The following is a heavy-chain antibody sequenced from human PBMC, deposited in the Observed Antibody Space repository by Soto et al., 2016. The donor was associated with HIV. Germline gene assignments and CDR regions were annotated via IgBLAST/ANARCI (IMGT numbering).Heavy chain of an antibody. J-gene: IGHJ4*02. CDR2: INHSGST. CDR1: GGSFSGYY. V-gene: IGHV4-34*01. Sequence: QVQLQQWGAGLLKPSETLSLSCAVYGGSFSGYYWSWIRQPPGKGLEWIGEINHSGSTNYNPSLKSRVTISVDTSKNQFSLKLNSVTAADTAVYYCARGIGSYFGDPWGQGNPGTPSPQ. D-gene: IGHD3-10*01. CDR3: ARGIGSYFGDP.